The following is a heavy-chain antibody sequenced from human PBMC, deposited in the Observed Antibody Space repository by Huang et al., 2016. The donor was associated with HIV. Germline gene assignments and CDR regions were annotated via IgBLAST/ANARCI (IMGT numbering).Heavy chain of an antibody. CDR1: GFSFPSYD. J-gene: IGHJ6*03. CDR3: LPAGHVSHYYYMDV. V-gene: IGHV3-30*03. CDR2: VSNDGNEK. Sequence: QGQLVESGGGVVQPGRSLRLSCAASGFSFPSYDMQWVRQVPGKWVDGVSFVSNDGNEKYYADSGKGRFTISRDNFKNTLYLQMNSLRTGDTAVYFCLPAGHVSHYYYMDVWGKGTTVIVSS.